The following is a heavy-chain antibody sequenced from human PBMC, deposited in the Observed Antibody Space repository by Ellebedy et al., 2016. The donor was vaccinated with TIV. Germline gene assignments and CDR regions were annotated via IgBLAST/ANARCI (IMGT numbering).Heavy chain of an antibody. J-gene: IGHJ4*02. CDR3: ARDRGVGAAPFDY. D-gene: IGHD1-26*01. CDR2: ITSDSTTI. CDR1: GFTFSTYS. Sequence: GESLKISCAASGFTFSTYSMNWVRQAPGKGLDWVSFITSDSTTIYYADSVKGRFAISRDNARNSLFLQMNSLRAEDTAVYYCARDRGVGAAPFDYWGQGTLVTVSS. V-gene: IGHV3-48*04.